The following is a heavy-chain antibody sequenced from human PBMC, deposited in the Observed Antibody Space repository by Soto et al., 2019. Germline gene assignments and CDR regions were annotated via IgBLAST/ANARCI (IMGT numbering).Heavy chain of an antibody. V-gene: IGHV3-23*01. CDR1: GFTFSSYA. CDR2: ISGSGGST. J-gene: IGHJ4*02. CDR3: AKSAKAVAGTRSYFDY. Sequence: GGSLRLSCASSGFTFSSYAMSWVRQAPGKGLEWVSAISGSGGSTYYADSVKGRFTISRDNSKNTLYLQMNSLRAEDTAVYYCAKSAKAVAGTRSYFDYWGQGTLVTVSS. D-gene: IGHD6-19*01.